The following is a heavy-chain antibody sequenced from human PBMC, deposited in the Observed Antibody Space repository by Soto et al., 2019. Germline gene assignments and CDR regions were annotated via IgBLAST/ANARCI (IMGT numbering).Heavy chain of an antibody. CDR1: GFTVSSNY. CDR3: ARASTKYCSSTSCYRYYYMDV. CDR2: IYSGGST. D-gene: IGHD2-2*01. J-gene: IGHJ6*03. Sequence: GGSLRLSCAASGFTVSSNYMSWVRQAPGKGLEWVSVIYSGGSTYYADSVKGRFTISRDNSKNTLYLQMNSLRAEDTAVYYCARASTKYCSSTSCYRYYYMDVWGKGTTVTVSS. V-gene: IGHV3-66*01.